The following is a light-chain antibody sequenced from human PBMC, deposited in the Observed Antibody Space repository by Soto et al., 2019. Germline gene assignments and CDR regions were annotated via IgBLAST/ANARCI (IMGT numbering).Light chain of an antibody. Sequence: IQLTQSPSSLSASVGDRVTITCRASQGISSYLAWYQQKPGKAPKFLIYAASTLQRGVPSRFSGSGSGTDFTLTISSLQPEDFATYFCQQLNSYPPTFVQGTELEIK. CDR2: AAS. V-gene: IGKV1-9*01. CDR1: QGISSY. CDR3: QQLNSYPPT. J-gene: IGKJ2*01.